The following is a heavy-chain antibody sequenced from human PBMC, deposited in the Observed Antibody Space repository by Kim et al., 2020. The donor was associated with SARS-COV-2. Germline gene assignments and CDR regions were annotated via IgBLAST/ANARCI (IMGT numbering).Heavy chain of an antibody. V-gene: IGHV3-30*18. CDR3: AKSFSGSYFGYDS. J-gene: IGHJ4*02. CDR1: GFSFNTYG. Sequence: RGSLRLSCAASGFSFNTYGMHWVRQAPGKGLEWLAVISYDGSHKYYAESVKGRFTISRDNSKNTLYLQMNSLRVEDTAVYYCAKSFSGSYFGYDSWGQGALVTVSS. CDR2: ISYDGSHK. D-gene: IGHD1-26*01.